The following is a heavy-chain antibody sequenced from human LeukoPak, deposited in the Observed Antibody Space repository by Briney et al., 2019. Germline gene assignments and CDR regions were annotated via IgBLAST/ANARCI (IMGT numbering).Heavy chain of an antibody. J-gene: IGHJ4*02. Sequence: ASVKVSCKASGGTLSSYAISWVRQAPGQGLEWMGGIIPIFGTANYAQKFQGRVTITADKSTSTAYMELSSLRSEDTAVYYCARLGSSGSFDYWGQGTLVTVSS. V-gene: IGHV1-69*06. D-gene: IGHD3-22*01. CDR3: ARLGSSGSFDY. CDR1: GGTLSSYA. CDR2: IIPIFGTA.